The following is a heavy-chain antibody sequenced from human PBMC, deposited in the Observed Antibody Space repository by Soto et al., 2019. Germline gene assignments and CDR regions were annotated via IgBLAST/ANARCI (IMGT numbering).Heavy chain of an antibody. CDR3: ARRIVATETFAY. CDR1: GGSITYY. J-gene: IGHJ4*02. V-gene: IGHV4-59*08. D-gene: IGHD5-12*01. CDR2: IYYSGST. Sequence: SETLSLTCPVSGGSITYYCSWMRLSPGKGLEWIGYIYYSGSTNYNPSLNSRVTISVDTSKNQFSLTVTSVTAADTAVYYCARRIVATETFAYWGQGTLVTVSS.